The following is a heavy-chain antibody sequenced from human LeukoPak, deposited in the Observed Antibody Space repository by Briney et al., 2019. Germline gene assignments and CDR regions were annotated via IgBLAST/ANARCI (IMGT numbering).Heavy chain of an antibody. D-gene: IGHD5-12*01. V-gene: IGHV4-59*01. J-gene: IGHJ4*02. CDR3: ARVSGYDWESFYDY. CDR2: IYYSGST. Sequence: SETLSLTCTVSGGSITSSFYWSWIRQPPGKGLEWIGYIYYSGSTNYNPSLKSRVTISVDTSKNQFSLKLNSVTAADTAVYYCARVSGYDWESFYDYWGQGTLVTVSS. CDR1: GGSITSSFY.